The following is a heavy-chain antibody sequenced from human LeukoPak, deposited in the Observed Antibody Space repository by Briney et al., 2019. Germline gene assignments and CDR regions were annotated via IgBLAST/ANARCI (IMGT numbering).Heavy chain of an antibody. CDR1: GFTFSSYA. V-gene: IGHV3-30-3*01. J-gene: IGHJ4*02. CDR3: ARELYDFWSGYGFDY. D-gene: IGHD3-3*01. Sequence: GGSLRLSCAASGFTFSSYAMHWVRQAPGKGLEWVAVISYDGSNKYYADSVKGRFTISRDNSKNTLYLQMNSLRAEDTAVYYCARELYDFWSGYGFDYWGQGTLVTVSS. CDR2: ISYDGSNK.